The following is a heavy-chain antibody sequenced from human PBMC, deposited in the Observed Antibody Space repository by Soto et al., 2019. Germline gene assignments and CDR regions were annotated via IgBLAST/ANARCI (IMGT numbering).Heavy chain of an antibody. CDR3: TRAKWGLLSESSFSY. CDR2: IRGKAFGGTT. J-gene: IGHJ4*02. D-gene: IGHD1-26*01. CDR1: GLSFGDFT. Sequence: PGGSLRLSCAASGLSFGDFTMSWFRQAPGKGLEWVGFIRGKAFGGTTEYAASVKGRFTISRDDSNSIAYLQMDSLKTDDTAVYYCTRAKWGLLSESSFSYWGQGTLVTVSS. V-gene: IGHV3-49*03.